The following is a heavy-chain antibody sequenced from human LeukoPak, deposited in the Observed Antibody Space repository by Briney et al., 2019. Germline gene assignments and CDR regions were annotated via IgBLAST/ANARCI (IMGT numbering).Heavy chain of an antibody. CDR3: ARFFYHYGMDV. D-gene: IGHD2/OR15-2a*01. J-gene: IGHJ6*02. CDR2: ISSSSSYT. Sequence: GGSLRLSCAASGFTFSDYYMSWIRQAPGRGLEWVSYISSSSSYTNYADSVKGRFTISRDNAKNSLYLQMNSLRAEDTAVYYCARFFYHYGMDVWGQGTTVTVSS. V-gene: IGHV3-11*06. CDR1: GFTFSDYY.